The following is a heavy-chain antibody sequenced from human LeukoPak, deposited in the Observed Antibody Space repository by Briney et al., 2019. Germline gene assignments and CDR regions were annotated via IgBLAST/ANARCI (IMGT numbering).Heavy chain of an antibody. V-gene: IGHV3-64D*09. Sequence: PGGSLRLSCSASGFTFSAYAMYWVRQAPGKGLEYVSGISSNGGSSFYADSVKGRFTISRDNSKNTLYLQMSSLRAEDTAVYYCARDRGRDGYNTNWFDPWGQGTLVTVSS. CDR2: ISSNGGSS. D-gene: IGHD5-24*01. CDR3: ARDRGRDGYNTNWFDP. CDR1: GFTFSAYA. J-gene: IGHJ5*02.